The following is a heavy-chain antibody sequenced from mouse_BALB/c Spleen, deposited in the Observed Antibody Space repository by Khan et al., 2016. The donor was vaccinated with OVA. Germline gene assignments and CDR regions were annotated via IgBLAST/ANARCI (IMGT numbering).Heavy chain of an antibody. V-gene: IGHV1S81*02. J-gene: IGHJ2*01. CDR3: ARIKKIVATYFDY. CDR1: GYTFTSYW. Sequence: QVQLQQSGAELVKAGASVKMSCKATGYTFTSYWMHWVKQRLGQGLEWFAETNPTNGRTYYNEKFKSQATLTVDKSSSTAYMLLSGPTFEDSAVYYSARIKKIVATYFDYWGQGTTLTVSS. D-gene: IGHD1-1*01. CDR2: TNPTNGRT.